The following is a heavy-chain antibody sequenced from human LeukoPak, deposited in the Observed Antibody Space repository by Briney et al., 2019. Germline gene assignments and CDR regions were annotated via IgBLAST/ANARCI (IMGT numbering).Heavy chain of an antibody. J-gene: IGHJ3*02. V-gene: IGHV3-23*01. CDR3: VKDKYSSSWNAFDI. CDR2: ISGSGGST. Sequence: PGGSLRLSCAASGFTFSSYAMSWVRQAPGKGLEWVSAISGSGGSTYYADSVKGRFTISRDNSKNTLYLQMNSLKAEDTAVYYCVKDKYSSSWNAFDIWGQGTMVTVSS. D-gene: IGHD6-13*01. CDR1: GFTFSSYA.